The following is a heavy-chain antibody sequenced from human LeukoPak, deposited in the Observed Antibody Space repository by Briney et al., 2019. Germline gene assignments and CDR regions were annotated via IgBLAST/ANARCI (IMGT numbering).Heavy chain of an antibody. J-gene: IGHJ6*02. D-gene: IGHD4-23*01. V-gene: IGHV3-21*01. CDR3: ARARRYGGDYYGMDV. CDR2: ISSTSNYI. CDR1: GFTFSSYN. Sequence: GGSLRLSCAASGFTFSSYNMNWVRQAPGKGLEWVSSISSTSNYIYYADSVKGRFTISRDNAKNSLYLQMKWLRAKDKAVSYCARARRYGGDYYGMDVWGQGTTVTVSS.